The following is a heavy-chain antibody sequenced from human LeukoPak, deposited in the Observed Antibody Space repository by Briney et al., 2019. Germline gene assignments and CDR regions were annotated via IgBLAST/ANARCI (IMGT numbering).Heavy chain of an antibody. J-gene: IGHJ4*02. CDR2: MLDTVTT. CDR1: GASMNTHY. CDR3: ATIKRGNFFGYFDL. Sequence: SDTLSLTCAVSGASMNTHYWSWSRRPPGKGLEGIGYMLDTVTTKDNPSLNKRFTLSADKSKKQFSLRLTSVHTADPAVYYCATIKRGNFFGYFDLWGQGILVTVSS. V-gene: IGHV4-59*03. D-gene: IGHD3-16*01.